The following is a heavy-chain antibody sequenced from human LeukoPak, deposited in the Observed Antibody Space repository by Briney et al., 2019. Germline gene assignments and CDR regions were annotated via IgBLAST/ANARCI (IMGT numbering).Heavy chain of an antibody. J-gene: IGHJ4*02. CDR3: SSRYSPCDF. Sequence: SGGSLRLSCAASGFTFSSYGMHWVRQAPGKGLEWVAVIWYDGSNKYYADSVKGRFTISRDNAKNSLYLQMNGLRAEDTAVYYCSSRYSPCDFWGQGTLVTVSS. V-gene: IGHV3-33*03. CDR2: IWYDGSNK. D-gene: IGHD5-18*01. CDR1: GFTFSSYG.